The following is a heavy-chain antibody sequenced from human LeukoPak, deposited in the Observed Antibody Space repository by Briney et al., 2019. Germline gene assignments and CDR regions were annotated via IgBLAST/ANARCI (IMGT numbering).Heavy chain of an antibody. J-gene: IGHJ4*02. D-gene: IGHD3-22*01. CDR3: ARAQSSGYPYCFDY. Sequence: SETLSLTCTVSGGSFSSGAYYWNWIRQHPGKGLEWIGYIYFSGSTYYTPSLKRRVTISLDTSQNQFSLKLSSVTAADTAVYYCARAQSSGYPYCFDYWGQGTLVTVSS. V-gene: IGHV4-31*03. CDR1: GGSFSSGAYY. CDR2: IYFSGST.